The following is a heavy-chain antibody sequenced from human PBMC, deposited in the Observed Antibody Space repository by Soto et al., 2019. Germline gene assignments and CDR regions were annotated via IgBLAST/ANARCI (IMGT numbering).Heavy chain of an antibody. CDR1: GFTFSSYA. CDR2: ISYDGSNK. J-gene: IGHJ4*02. CDR3: AREVAADGRFDY. V-gene: IGHV3-30-3*01. Sequence: GGSLRLSCAASGFTFSSYAMHWVRQAPGKGLEWVAVISYDGSNKYYADSVKGRFTISRDNSKNTLYLQMNSLRAEDTAVYYCAREVAADGRFDYWGQGTLVTVSS. D-gene: IGHD6-13*01.